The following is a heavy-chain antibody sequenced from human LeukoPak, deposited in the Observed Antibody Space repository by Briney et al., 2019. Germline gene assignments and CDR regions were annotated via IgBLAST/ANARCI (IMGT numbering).Heavy chain of an antibody. CDR3: ARSRGYSYGTTFLDY. CDR1: GGSISSYY. J-gene: IGHJ4*02. V-gene: IGHV4-59*12. CDR2: IYHSGST. D-gene: IGHD5-18*01. Sequence: SETLSLTCTVSGGSISSYYWSWIRQPPGKGLEWIGYIYHSGSTYYNPSLKSRVTISVDRSKNQFSLKLSSVTAADTAVYYCARSRGYSYGTTFLDYWGQGTLVTVSS.